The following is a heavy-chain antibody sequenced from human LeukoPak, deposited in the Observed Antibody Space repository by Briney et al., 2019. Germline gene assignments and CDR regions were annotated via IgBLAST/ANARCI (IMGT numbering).Heavy chain of an antibody. Sequence: SETLSLTCTVSGGSISSYYWSWIRQPPGKGLEWIGYIYYSGSTNYNPSLKSRVTISVDTSKNQFSLKLSSVTAADTAVYYCAREALGLKIFDYWGQGTLVTVS. CDR1: GGSISSYY. CDR2: IYYSGST. CDR3: AREALGLKIFDY. D-gene: IGHD5-12*01. V-gene: IGHV4-59*01. J-gene: IGHJ4*02.